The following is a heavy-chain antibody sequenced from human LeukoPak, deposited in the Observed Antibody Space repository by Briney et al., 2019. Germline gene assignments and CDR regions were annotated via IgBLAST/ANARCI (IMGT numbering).Heavy chain of an antibody. J-gene: IGHJ4*02. Sequence: ASVKVSCKASGYTFTSYYMHWVRQAPGQGLEWMGIINPSGGSTSYAQKFQGRVTMTRDTSTSTVYMELSSLRSEDTAVYYCATEGLGKAWEPSFDYWGQGTLVTVSS. V-gene: IGHV1-46*01. CDR1: GYTFTSYY. CDR2: INPSGGST. D-gene: IGHD1-26*01. CDR3: ATEGLGKAWEPSFDY.